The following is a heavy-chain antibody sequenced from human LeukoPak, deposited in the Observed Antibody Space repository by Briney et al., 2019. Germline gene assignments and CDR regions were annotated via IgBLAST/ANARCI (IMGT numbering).Heavy chain of an antibody. V-gene: IGHV2-5*02. Sequence: SGPTLVNPTQTLTLTCTFSGFSLSTSGVGVGWIRQPPGKALGWLALIYWDDDKRYSPSLKSRLTITKDTSRNQVVLTMTNMDPVDTATYYCAHRRRYYGSGGYYFDYWGQGTLVTVSS. CDR1: GFSLSTSGVG. CDR3: AHRRRYYGSGGYYFDY. CDR2: IYWDDDK. J-gene: IGHJ4*02. D-gene: IGHD3-10*01.